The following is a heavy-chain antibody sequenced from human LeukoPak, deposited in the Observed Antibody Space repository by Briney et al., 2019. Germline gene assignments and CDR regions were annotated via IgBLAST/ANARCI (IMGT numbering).Heavy chain of an antibody. CDR3: ATGAYSLEKDY. CDR1: EFTFSNYN. J-gene: IGHJ4*02. Sequence: GGSLRLSCAASEFTFSNYNMNWGRQAPGKGLEWISYISSSSDSIYYADSVKGRFTISRNNVKNSLYLQMNSIRAEDTAVYYCATGAYSLEKDYWGQGTLVTVSS. CDR2: ISSSSDSI. D-gene: IGHD2-15*01. V-gene: IGHV3-48*01.